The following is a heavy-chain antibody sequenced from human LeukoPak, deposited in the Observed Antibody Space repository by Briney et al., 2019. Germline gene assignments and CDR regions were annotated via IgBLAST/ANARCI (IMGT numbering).Heavy chain of an antibody. CDR3: ARSMITMVRGVISRNWFDP. Sequence: GASVKVSCKASGYTFTSYDINWVRQATGQGLEWMGWMNPNSGNTGYAQKFQGRVTMTRNTSISTAYMELSSLRSEDTAVYYCARSMITMVRGVISRNWFDPWGQGTLVTVSS. J-gene: IGHJ5*02. V-gene: IGHV1-8*01. CDR2: MNPNSGNT. D-gene: IGHD3-10*01. CDR1: GYTFTSYD.